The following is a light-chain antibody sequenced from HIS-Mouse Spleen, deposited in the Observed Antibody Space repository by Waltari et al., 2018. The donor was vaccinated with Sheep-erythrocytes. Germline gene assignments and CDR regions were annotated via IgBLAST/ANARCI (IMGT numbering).Light chain of an antibody. CDR3: CSYAGSYNHV. CDR2: DVS. J-gene: IGLJ1*01. Sequence: QSALTQPRSVSGSPGQSVTISCTGTSSDVGGYNYVSWYQQHQGKAPKLMIYDVSKRPSAVPDRCSGSKSGNTASLTLSGLQAEDEAEYYCCSYAGSYNHVFATGTKVTVL. V-gene: IGLV2-11*01. CDR1: SSDVGGYNY.